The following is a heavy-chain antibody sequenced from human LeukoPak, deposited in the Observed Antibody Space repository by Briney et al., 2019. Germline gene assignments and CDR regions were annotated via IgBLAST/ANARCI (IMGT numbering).Heavy chain of an antibody. D-gene: IGHD2-8*01. Sequence: GGSLRLSCAASGFTVSSNYMSWVRQAPGKGLERVSVIYSGGSTYYADSVKGRFTISRDNSKNTLYPQMNSLRAEDTAVYYCARDGDCTNGVCQIDYWGQGTLVTVSS. CDR1: GFTVSSNY. J-gene: IGHJ4*02. CDR2: IYSGGST. V-gene: IGHV3-53*01. CDR3: ARDGDCTNGVCQIDY.